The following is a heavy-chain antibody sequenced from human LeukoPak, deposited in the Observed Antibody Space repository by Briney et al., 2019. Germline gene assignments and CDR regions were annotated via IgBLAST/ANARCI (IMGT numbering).Heavy chain of an antibody. Sequence: GGSLRLSCAASGFPFSSYGMHWVRQAPGKGLEWVAVIWHDGSNKYYADSVKGRFTISRDNSKNTLYLQVNSLRAEDTAVYYCASEAYCGGDCYEVFDSWGQGTLVTVSP. CDR2: IWHDGSNK. J-gene: IGHJ4*02. CDR3: ASEAYCGGDCYEVFDS. D-gene: IGHD2-21*02. V-gene: IGHV3-33*01. CDR1: GFPFSSYG.